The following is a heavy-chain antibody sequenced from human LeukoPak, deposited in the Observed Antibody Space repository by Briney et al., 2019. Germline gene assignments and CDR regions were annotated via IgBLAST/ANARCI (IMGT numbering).Heavy chain of an antibody. V-gene: IGHV4-59*12. CDR1: GGSISTYY. J-gene: IGHJ3*02. D-gene: IGHD3-10*02. Sequence: PSETLSLTCTVSGGSISTYYWNWLRQPPGKGLEWIGYTYYIVRTNYNPSLRSRVTISVDTSKNQFSLKLSSVTAADTAVYYCARGVRGRAFDIWGQGTMVTVSS. CDR3: ARGVRGRAFDI. CDR2: TYYIVRT.